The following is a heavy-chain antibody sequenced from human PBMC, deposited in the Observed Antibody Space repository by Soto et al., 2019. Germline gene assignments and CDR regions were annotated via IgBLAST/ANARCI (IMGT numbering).Heavy chain of an antibody. CDR3: ARDSYCDGGSCYSDY. CDR1: GFIFSSYR. J-gene: IGHJ4*02. V-gene: IGHV3-48*01. D-gene: IGHD2-15*01. CDR2: IGSIGTTI. Sequence: GWSLRLSCAASGFIFSSYRMNWVRQAPGKGLEWISNIGSIGTTIYYAESVKGRFTISRDNAKNSLYLQMNSLRAEDTAVYYCARDSYCDGGSCYSDYWGQGTMGTVSS.